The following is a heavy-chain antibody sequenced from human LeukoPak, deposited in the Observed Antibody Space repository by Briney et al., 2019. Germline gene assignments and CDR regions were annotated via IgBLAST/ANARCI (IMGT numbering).Heavy chain of an antibody. V-gene: IGHV1-8*01. D-gene: IGHD3-10*01. J-gene: IGHJ4*02. CDR3: ARGCYTMVRGVNYFDY. Sequence: ASVKVSCKASGYTFTSYDINWARQATGQGLEWMGWMNPNSGNTGYAQKFQGRVTMTRNTSISTAYMELSTLRSENTAVYYCARGCYTMVRGVNYFDYWGQGTLVTVSS. CDR2: MNPNSGNT. CDR1: GYTFTSYD.